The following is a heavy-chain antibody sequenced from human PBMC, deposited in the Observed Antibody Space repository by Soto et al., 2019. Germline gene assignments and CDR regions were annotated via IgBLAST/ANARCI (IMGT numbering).Heavy chain of an antibody. J-gene: IGHJ4*02. D-gene: IGHD4-17*01. Sequence: EAQLVESGGGLVKPGGSLRLSCAASGFTFSSYSMNWVRQAPGKGLEWVSSISSSSSYIYYADSVKGRFTISRDNAKNSLYLQMNSLRAEDTAVYYCARRADYGGNPFDYWGQGTLVTVSS. CDR1: GFTFSSYS. CDR2: ISSSSSYI. CDR3: ARRADYGGNPFDY. V-gene: IGHV3-21*01.